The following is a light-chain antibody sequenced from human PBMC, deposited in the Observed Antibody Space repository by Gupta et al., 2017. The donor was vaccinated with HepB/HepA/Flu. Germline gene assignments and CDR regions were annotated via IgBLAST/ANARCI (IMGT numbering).Light chain of an antibody. V-gene: IGKV3-15*01. CDR3: QQYDAWPLT. J-gene: IGKJ5*01. CDR1: QSVTSK. CDR2: GAS. Sequence: EIFMTHSPATLPVSPGERATLSCRASQSVTSKLAWYQQKPGQAPRLLIYGASARATGIPARFSGSGSGTEFTLTISRLQSEDFAVYHCQQYDAWPLTFGQGTRLEIK.